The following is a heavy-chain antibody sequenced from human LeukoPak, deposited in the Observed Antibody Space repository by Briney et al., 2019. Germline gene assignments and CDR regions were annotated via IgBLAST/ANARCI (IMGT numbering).Heavy chain of an antibody. D-gene: IGHD4-17*01. CDR3: AALTVTGYYGMDV. J-gene: IGHJ6*02. Sequence: ASVKVSCKASGFTFTSSAMQWVRQARGQRLEWIGWIVVGSGNTNYAQKFRERVTITRDMSTSTAYMELSSLRSEDTAVYYCAALTVTGYYGMDVWGQGTTVTVSS. CDR1: GFTFTSSA. V-gene: IGHV1-58*02. CDR2: IVVGSGNT.